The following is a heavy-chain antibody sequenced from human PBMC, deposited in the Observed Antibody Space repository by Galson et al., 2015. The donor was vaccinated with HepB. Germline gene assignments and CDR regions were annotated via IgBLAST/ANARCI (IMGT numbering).Heavy chain of an antibody. V-gene: IGHV3-7*03. CDR2: IKQDGSEK. Sequence: SLRLSCAASGFTFSSYWMSWVRQAPGKGLEWVANIKQDGSEKYYVDSVKGRFTISRDNAKNSLYLQMNSLRAEDTAVYYCARDLSGYDWAGYFDYWGQGTLVTVSS. CDR1: GFTFSSYW. D-gene: IGHD5-12*01. J-gene: IGHJ4*02. CDR3: ARDLSGYDWAGYFDY.